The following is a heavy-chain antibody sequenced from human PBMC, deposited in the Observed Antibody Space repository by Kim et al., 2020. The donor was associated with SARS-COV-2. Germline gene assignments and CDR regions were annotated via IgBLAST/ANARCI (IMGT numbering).Heavy chain of an antibody. V-gene: IGHV3-15*01. Sequence: GRFTISRDDSKNTLYLQMNSLKTEDTAVYYCTTDDFRLWFGGLLRSGMDVWGQGTTVTVSS. J-gene: IGHJ6*02. D-gene: IGHD3-10*01. CDR3: TTDDFRLWFGGLLRSGMDV.